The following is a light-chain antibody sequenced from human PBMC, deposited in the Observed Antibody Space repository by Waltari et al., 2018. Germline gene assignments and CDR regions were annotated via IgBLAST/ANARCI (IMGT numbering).Light chain of an antibody. CDR2: LNSNGSH. V-gene: IGLV4-69*01. J-gene: IGLJ3*02. CDR1: SGHKNYT. CDR3: QTWGTGIVV. Sequence: QLALTQSPSASASLGASVRLTCSLSSGHKNYTIAWHQQQPERGPRDLMNLNSNGSHTRGDGFPDRFSGSSSGAERYLTISSLQSEDEADYYCQTWGTGIVVFGGGTKLTVL.